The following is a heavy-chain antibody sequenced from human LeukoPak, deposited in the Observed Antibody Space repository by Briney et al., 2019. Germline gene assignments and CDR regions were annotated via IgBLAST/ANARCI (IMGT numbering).Heavy chain of an antibody. CDR1: GFTFIDYD. D-gene: IGHD6-19*01. Sequence: GGSLRLSCAASGFTFIDYDMHWVRQVIGKGLEWVSAIGIRGDTHYSGSVKGRFTISRENAESSLYLQMNSLRAEDTAVYYRARGGIQVSGIDEFDYWGQGTLVTVSS. V-gene: IGHV3-13*01. CDR3: ARGGIQVSGIDEFDY. J-gene: IGHJ4*02. CDR2: IGIRGDT.